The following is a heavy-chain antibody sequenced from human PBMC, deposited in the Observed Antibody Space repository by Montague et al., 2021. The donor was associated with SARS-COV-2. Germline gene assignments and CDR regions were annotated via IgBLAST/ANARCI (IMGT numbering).Heavy chain of an antibody. J-gene: IGHJ6*02. Sequence: QSGAEVKPPGESLQISCKGSGYSFISDRIGWVRQMPGKGLEWMGXIYPGDSETRYSPSFQGQVTISADKSISTAYLQWSSLKASDTAMYYCVRLGGLRDYYYYGMDVWGRGTTVTVSS. CDR3: VRLGGLRDYYYYGMDV. CDR1: GYSFISDR. V-gene: IGHV5-51*01. CDR2: IYPGDSET. D-gene: IGHD5-12*01.